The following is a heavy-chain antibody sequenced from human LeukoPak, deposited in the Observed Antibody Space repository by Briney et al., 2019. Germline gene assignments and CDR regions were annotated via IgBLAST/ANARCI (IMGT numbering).Heavy chain of an antibody. Sequence: GGSLRLSCAASGFTFSDYYMSWIRQAPGKGLEWVAYISSSGNTRYYADSVEGRFTISRDNAKNSLYLQMNSLRAEDTAIYYCARVDNYYDTSGYYDYWGQGTLVTVSS. CDR2: ISSSGNTR. CDR1: GFTFSDYY. V-gene: IGHV3-11*04. J-gene: IGHJ4*02. CDR3: ARVDNYYDTSGYYDY. D-gene: IGHD3-22*01.